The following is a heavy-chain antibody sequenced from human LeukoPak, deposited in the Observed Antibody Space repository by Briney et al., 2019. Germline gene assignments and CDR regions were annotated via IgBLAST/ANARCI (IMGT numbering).Heavy chain of an antibody. CDR1: GGSISSYY. Sequence: SETLSLTCTVSGGSISSYYWSWIRQPPGKGPEWIGYIYYSGSTNYNPSLKSRVTISVDTSKNQFSLKLSSVTAADTAVYYCARGGITGTNYWGQGTLVTVSS. V-gene: IGHV4-59*01. CDR2: IYYSGST. D-gene: IGHD1-20*01. J-gene: IGHJ4*02. CDR3: ARGGITGTNY.